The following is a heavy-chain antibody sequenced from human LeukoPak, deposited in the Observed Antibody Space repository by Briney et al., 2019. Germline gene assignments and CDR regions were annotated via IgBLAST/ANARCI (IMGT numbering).Heavy chain of an antibody. CDR2: ISSSSSYI. CDR1: KFNFA. Sequence: KSGGSLRLSCVASKFNFAMSWVRQAPGKGLEWVSSISSSSSYIYYADSVKGRFTISRDNAKNSLYLQMNSLRAEDTAVYYCARALEMATTPLDYWGQGTLVTVSS. D-gene: IGHD5-24*01. CDR3: ARALEMATTPLDY. J-gene: IGHJ4*02. V-gene: IGHV3-21*01.